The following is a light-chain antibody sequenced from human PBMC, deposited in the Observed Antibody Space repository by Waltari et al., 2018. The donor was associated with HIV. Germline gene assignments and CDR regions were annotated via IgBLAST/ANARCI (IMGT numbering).Light chain of an antibody. CDR2: GAS. CDR1: QSVSSSY. J-gene: IGKJ2*01. CDR3: QQYGSSPMYT. Sequence: EIVLTQSPGTLSLSPGERATLPCRASQSVSSSYLACYQQKPGQAPRLLIYGASSRATGIPDRFSGSGSGTDFTLTISRLEPEDFAVYYCQQYGSSPMYTFGQGTKLEIK. V-gene: IGKV3-20*01.